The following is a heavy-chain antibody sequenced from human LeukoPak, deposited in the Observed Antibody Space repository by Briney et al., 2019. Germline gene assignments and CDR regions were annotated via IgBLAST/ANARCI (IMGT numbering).Heavy chain of an antibody. CDR2: ISYDGSNK. Sequence: PGGSLRLSCAASGFTFSSYAMHWVRQAPGKGLEWVAVISYDGSNKYYADSVKGRFTISRDNSKNTLYLQMNSLRAEDTAVYYCARGLGYCTNGVCGGGYYYYGMDVWGQGTTVTVSS. D-gene: IGHD2-8*01. J-gene: IGHJ6*02. V-gene: IGHV3-30-3*01. CDR1: GFTFSSYA. CDR3: ARGLGYCTNGVCGGGYYYYGMDV.